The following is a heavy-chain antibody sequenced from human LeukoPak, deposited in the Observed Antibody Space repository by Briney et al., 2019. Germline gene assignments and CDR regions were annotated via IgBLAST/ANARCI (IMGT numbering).Heavy chain of an antibody. V-gene: IGHV3-23*01. D-gene: IGHD5-12*01. J-gene: IGHJ1*01. CDR2: MSGSVDST. CDR3: ATDHIVAY. Sequence: SCKASVDTFTGDGVGWGRRAPGKGLGWCSGMSGSVDSTYYADSVKGRVTISRDRSNNRLCLQMNSLMSDDKAVYYSATDHIVAYWGQATL. CDR1: VDTFTGDG.